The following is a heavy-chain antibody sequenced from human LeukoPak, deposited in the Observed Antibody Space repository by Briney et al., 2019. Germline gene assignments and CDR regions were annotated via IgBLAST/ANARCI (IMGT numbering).Heavy chain of an antibody. Sequence: SGPALVKPTQTLTLTCTFSGFSLSTSGMCVSWIRQPPGKALEWLARIDWDDDKYYSTSLKTRLTISKDTSKNQVVLTMTNMDPVDTATCYCARNTYYYDSSGNNWFDPWGQGTLVTVSS. CDR1: GFSLSTSGMC. CDR3: ARNTYYYDSSGNNWFDP. D-gene: IGHD3-22*01. CDR2: IDWDDDK. V-gene: IGHV2-70*11. J-gene: IGHJ5*02.